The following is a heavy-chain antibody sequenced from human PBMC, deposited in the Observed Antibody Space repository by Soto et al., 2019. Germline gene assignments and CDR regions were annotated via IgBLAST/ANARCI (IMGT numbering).Heavy chain of an antibody. V-gene: IGHV1-18*01. CDR1: GYTFTSYG. D-gene: IGHD2-8*01. Sequence: VQLVQSGAAVKKPGASVQVSCKASGYTFTSYGISWVRQAPGQGLEWMGWFSAYNGNTNYAQKLQGRVTMTTDTSTSTAYMELRSLRSDDTAVYYCARMVDRRYYYYGMDVWGQGTTVTVSS. CDR3: ARMVDRRYYYYGMDV. J-gene: IGHJ6*02. CDR2: FSAYNGNT.